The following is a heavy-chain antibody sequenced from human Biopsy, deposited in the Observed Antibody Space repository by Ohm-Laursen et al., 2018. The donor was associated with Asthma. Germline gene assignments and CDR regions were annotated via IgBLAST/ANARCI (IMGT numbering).Heavy chain of an antibody. Sequence: TLSLTCTVSGASISSYYLSWIRQPPGKGLEWIGYIYYNGGTNYNPSLKSRVTISADTSKNQFSLRLRSVTAADTAVYYRARYTSGWYSVDSWGQGTPVTVSS. CDR3: ARYTSGWYSVDS. J-gene: IGHJ4*02. CDR2: IYYNGGT. V-gene: IGHV4-59*01. D-gene: IGHD6-19*01. CDR1: GASISSYY.